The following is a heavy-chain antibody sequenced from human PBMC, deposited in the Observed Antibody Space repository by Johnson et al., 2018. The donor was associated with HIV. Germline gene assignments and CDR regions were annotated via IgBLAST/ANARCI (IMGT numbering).Heavy chain of an antibody. CDR3: ARGAVGGTTYAFDI. CDR1: GFTVSSNY. CDR2: INWNGGST. D-gene: IGHD1-26*01. J-gene: IGHJ3*02. V-gene: IGHV3-20*04. Sequence: VQLVESGGGLVQPGGSLRLSCAASGFTVSSNYMSWFRQGPGKGLEWVSGINWNGGSTGYADSVKGRFTISRDNAKNSLYLQMNSLRAEDTALYYCARGAVGGTTYAFDIWGQGTMVTVSS.